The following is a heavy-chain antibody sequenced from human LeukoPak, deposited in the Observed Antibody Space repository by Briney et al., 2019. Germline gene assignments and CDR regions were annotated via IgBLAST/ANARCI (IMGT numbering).Heavy chain of an antibody. CDR3: ARELPQDDAFDI. CDR1: GFTFSSYA. J-gene: IGHJ3*02. V-gene: IGHV3-30-3*01. Sequence: GRSLRLSCAASGFTFSSYAMHWVRQAPGKGLEWVAVISYDGSNKYYADSVKGRFTISRDNSKNTLYLQMNSLRAEDTAVYYCARELPQDDAFDIWGQGTMVTVSS. CDR2: ISYDGSNK.